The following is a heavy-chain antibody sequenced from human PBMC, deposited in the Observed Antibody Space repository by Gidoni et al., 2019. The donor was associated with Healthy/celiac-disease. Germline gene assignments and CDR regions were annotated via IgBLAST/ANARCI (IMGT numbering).Heavy chain of an antibody. Sequence: EVQLLESGGGLVQPGGSLRLSCAASGFTFSSYAMSWVRQAPGKGLEWVSAISGSGGSTYYADSVKGRFTISRDNSKNTLYLQMNSLRAEDTAVYYCAKDRVITIFGVVRDGMDVWGQGTTVTVSS. V-gene: IGHV3-23*01. D-gene: IGHD3-3*01. CDR1: GFTFSSYA. CDR3: AKDRVITIFGVVRDGMDV. CDR2: ISGSGGST. J-gene: IGHJ6*02.